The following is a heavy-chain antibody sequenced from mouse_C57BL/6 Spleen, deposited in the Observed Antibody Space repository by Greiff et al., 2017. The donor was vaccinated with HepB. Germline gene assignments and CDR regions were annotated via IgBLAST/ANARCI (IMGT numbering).Heavy chain of an antibody. CDR2: ISSGSSTI. CDR3: ARWGGYAMDY. V-gene: IGHV5-17*01. CDR1: GFTFSDYG. Sequence: DVMLVESGGGLVKPGGSLKLSCAASGFTFSDYGMHWVRQAPEKGLEWVAYISSGSSTIYYADTVKGRFTISRDNAKNTLFLQMTSLRSEDTAMYYCARWGGYAMDYWGQGTSVTVSS. J-gene: IGHJ4*01.